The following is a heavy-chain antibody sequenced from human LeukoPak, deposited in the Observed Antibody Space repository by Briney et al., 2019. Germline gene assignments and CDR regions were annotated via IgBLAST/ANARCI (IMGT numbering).Heavy chain of an antibody. D-gene: IGHD6-19*01. CDR2: IWYDGSNK. Sequence: GGSLRLSCAASGFIFSDYSMHWVRQAPGKGLEWVAVIWYDGSNKYYADSVKGRFTISRDHSKNTLYLQMKSLRAEDTAVYYCARELEIAVAGTLGYWGQGTLVTVSS. V-gene: IGHV3-33*08. J-gene: IGHJ4*02. CDR3: ARELEIAVAGTLGY. CDR1: GFIFSDYS.